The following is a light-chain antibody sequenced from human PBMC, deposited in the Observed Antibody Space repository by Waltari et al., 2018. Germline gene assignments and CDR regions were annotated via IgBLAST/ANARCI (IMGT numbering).Light chain of an antibody. CDR3: ASYAGSRYV. V-gene: IGLV2-8*01. Sequence: QSALTQPPSASGSPGQSVTISCTGTSSDVGGYNYVPWYQQHPGKVPKLMIYEVSKRPSGVPDRFSGSKAGNTASLTVSGLQAEDEADYYCASYAGSRYVFGTGTKVTVL. CDR2: EVS. J-gene: IGLJ1*01. CDR1: SSDVGGYNY.